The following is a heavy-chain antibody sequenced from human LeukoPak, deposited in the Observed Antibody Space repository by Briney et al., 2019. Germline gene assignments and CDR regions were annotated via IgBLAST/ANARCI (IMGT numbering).Heavy chain of an antibody. CDR3: AASITMFDY. CDR2: ISYDGSNK. CDR1: GFTFSSYG. D-gene: IGHD3-10*01. Sequence: GGSLRLSCAASGFTFSSYGMHWVRQAPGKGLEWVAVISYDGSNKYYADSVKGRFTISRDNAKNSLYLQMNSLRAEDTAVYYSAASITMFDYWGQGTLVTVSS. V-gene: IGHV3-30*03. J-gene: IGHJ4*02.